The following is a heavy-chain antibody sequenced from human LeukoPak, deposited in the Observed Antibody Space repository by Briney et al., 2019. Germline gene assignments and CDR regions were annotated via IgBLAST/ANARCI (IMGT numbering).Heavy chain of an antibody. CDR2: INWNGGST. CDR1: GFTFDDYG. D-gene: IGHD1-26*01. J-gene: IGHJ6*03. Sequence: PGGSLRLSXAASGFTFDDYGMSWVRQAPGKGLEWVAGINWNGGSTGYADSVKGRFTISRDNAKNSLYLQMNSLRAEDTALYYCARDGSVVGARYMDVWGKGTTVTVSS. CDR3: ARDGSVVGARYMDV. V-gene: IGHV3-20*04.